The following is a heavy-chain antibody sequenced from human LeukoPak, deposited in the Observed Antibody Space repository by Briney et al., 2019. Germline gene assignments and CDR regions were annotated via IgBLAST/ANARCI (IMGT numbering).Heavy chain of an antibody. Sequence: PSETLSLTCTVSGGSISSHYWSWIRQPPGKGLEWMGYIYYSGSTNYNPSLKSRVTISVDTSKNQFSLKLSSVTAADTAVYYCARERVYHYYYYYMDVWGKGTTVTVSS. CDR3: ARERVYHYYYYYMDV. V-gene: IGHV4-59*11. D-gene: IGHD6-13*01. J-gene: IGHJ6*03. CDR2: IYYSGST. CDR1: GGSISSHY.